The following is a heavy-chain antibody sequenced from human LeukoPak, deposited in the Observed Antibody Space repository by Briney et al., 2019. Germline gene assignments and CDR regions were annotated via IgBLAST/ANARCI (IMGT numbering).Heavy chain of an antibody. CDR1: GFTVSSNY. CDR3: ASETKYSSGWYYAFDI. V-gene: IGHV3-66*01. D-gene: IGHD6-19*01. J-gene: IGHJ3*02. Sequence: GGSLRLSCAASGFTVSSNYMSWVRQAPGKGLEWVSFIYSGGSTYYADSVKGRFTISRDNSKNTLYLQMNSLRAEDTAVYYCASETKYSSGWYYAFDIWGQGTMVTVSS. CDR2: IYSGGST.